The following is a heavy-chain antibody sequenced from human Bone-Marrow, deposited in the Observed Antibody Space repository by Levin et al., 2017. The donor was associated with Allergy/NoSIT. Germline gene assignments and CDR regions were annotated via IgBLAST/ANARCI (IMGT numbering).Heavy chain of an antibody. CDR1: GFTFSSYW. CDR3: ARGKYSGMDA. J-gene: IGHJ6*02. CDR2: INSDGSST. V-gene: IGHV3-74*01. Sequence: GESLKISCAASGFTFSSYWIHWVRQAPGKGLVWVSRINSDGSSTIYADSVKGRFTISRDNAKNTLYLQMNSLRAEDTALYYCARGKYSGMDAWGQGTTVTVSS.